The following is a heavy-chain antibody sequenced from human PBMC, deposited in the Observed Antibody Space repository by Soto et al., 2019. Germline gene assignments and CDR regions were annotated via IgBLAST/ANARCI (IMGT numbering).Heavy chain of an antibody. D-gene: IGHD2-8*01. Sequence: QVQLVQSGAAVKQPGASVRVSCKPSGYTLTNYAIHWVRQAAGQSLEWLVWIDPGIGRTTYSQKVQGRIIVTRDNSATTFYMDLTSLTAADTAVYFCTRDLNGGNPFDYWGQGALVTVSS. J-gene: IGHJ4*02. CDR2: IDPGIGRT. CDR3: TRDLNGGNPFDY. CDR1: GYTLTNYA. V-gene: IGHV1-3*01.